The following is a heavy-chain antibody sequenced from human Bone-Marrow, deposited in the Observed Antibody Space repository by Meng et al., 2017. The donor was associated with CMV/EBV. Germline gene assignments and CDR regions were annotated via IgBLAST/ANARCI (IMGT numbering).Heavy chain of an antibody. J-gene: IGHJ4*01. D-gene: IGHD3-22*01. Sequence: GESLKISCAASGFTFSSYWMSWVRQAPGKGLEWVANIKQDGSEKYYVDSVKGRFTISRDNAKNSLYLQMNSLRAEDTAVYYCARDLNYYDSSVSPLGYWGHVTLVTVSS. V-gene: IGHV3-7*01. CDR1: GFTFSSYW. CDR3: ARDLNYYDSSVSPLGY. CDR2: IKQDGSEK.